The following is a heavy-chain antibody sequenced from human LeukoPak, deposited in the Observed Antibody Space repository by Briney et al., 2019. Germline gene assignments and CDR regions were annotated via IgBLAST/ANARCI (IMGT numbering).Heavy chain of an antibody. V-gene: IGHV4-61*08. CDR1: GGSISSGGYS. Sequence: SETLSLTCAVSGGSISSGGYSWSWIRQPPGKGLEWIGYIYYTGNTNYNPSLKSRVTISVDTSKNQFSLKLTSVTAADTAMYYCATMTTVVFDYWGQGTLVTVSS. J-gene: IGHJ4*02. CDR2: IYYTGNT. D-gene: IGHD4-17*01. CDR3: ATMTTVVFDY.